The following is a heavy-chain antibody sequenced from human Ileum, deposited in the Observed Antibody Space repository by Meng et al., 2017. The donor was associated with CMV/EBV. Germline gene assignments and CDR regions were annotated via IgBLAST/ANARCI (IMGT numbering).Heavy chain of an antibody. D-gene: IGHD2-2*01. Sequence: SGDTFSRYTSGWVRQAPGQGLEWMGGIHPIFATPNYAQNFQGRVTITTDESTSTAYMELSSLRSEDTAIYYCATTSASTSPGANWFDPWGQGTLVTVSS. V-gene: IGHV1-69*05. CDR1: GDTFSRYT. CDR2: IHPIFATP. J-gene: IGHJ5*02. CDR3: ATTSASTSPGANWFDP.